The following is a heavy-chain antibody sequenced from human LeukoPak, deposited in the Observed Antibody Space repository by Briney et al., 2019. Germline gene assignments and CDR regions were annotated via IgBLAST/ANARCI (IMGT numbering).Heavy chain of an antibody. CDR3: ARAPCSSTSCYSLN. J-gene: IGHJ4*02. CDR2: IYTGGST. Sequence: PRGSLRLSCAASGFTVSSNYMSWVRQAPGKGLEWVSIIYTGGSTYYADSVKGRFTISRDNSKNTLYLQMNSLRAEDTAVYYCARAPCSSTSCYSLNWGQGTLVTVSS. CDR1: GFTVSSNY. V-gene: IGHV3-53*01. D-gene: IGHD2-2*02.